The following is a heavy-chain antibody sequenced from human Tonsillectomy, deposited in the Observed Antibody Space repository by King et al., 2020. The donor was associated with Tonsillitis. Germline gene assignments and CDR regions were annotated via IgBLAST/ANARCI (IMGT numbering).Heavy chain of an antibody. CDR1: GFTFSSFA. V-gene: IGHV3-30-3*01. Sequence: VQLVESGGGVVRPGRSLRLSWAASGFTFSSFAMHWVRQAPGKGREWVAVMANDGYNKYYADSVKGRFTISRDNSKNTLYLQMNSLRVEDTAIYYCAREGGGWQYYFDYWGQGTLVTVSS. CDR3: AREGGGWQYYFDY. CDR2: MANDGYNK. D-gene: IGHD3-16*01. J-gene: IGHJ4*02.